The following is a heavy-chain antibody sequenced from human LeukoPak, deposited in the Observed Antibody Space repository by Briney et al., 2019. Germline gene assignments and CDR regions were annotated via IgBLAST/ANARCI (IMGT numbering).Heavy chain of an antibody. J-gene: IGHJ4*02. V-gene: IGHV3-74*01. CDR3: TRGGDTAMADFDY. CDR1: GFTFSSYW. Sequence: QPGGSLRLSCAASGFTFSSYWMHWVRQAPGKGLVWVSRLNSDGSSTNYADSVRGRFTISRDNAKNTLYLQMNSLKTEDTAVYYCTRGGDTAMADFDYWGQGTLVTVSS. CDR2: LNSDGSST. D-gene: IGHD5-18*01.